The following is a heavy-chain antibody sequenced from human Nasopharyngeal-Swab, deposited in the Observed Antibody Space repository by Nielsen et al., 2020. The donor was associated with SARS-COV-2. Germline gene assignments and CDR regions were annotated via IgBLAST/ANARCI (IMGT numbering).Heavy chain of an antibody. Sequence: GGSLRLSCAASGFTFSSYAMHWARQAPGKGLEWVAVISYDGSNKYYADSVKGRFTISRDNSKNTLYLQMNSLRAEDTAVYYRARFNYYDSSGHDAFDIWGQGTMVTVSS. V-gene: IGHV3-30-3*01. CDR2: ISYDGSNK. J-gene: IGHJ3*02. CDR1: GFTFSSYA. D-gene: IGHD3-22*01. CDR3: ARFNYYDSSGHDAFDI.